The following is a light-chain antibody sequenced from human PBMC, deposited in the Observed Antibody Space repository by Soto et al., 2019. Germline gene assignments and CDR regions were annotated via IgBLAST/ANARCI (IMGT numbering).Light chain of an antibody. CDR3: SSYTSSTTLFF. Sequence: QSALTQPASVSGSPGQSITISCTGTSSDIGDYNYVSWYQQHPGKAPKLMIYEVSNRPSGVSNRFFGSKSGNTASLTISGLQAEDEADYYCSSYTSSTTLFFFGTGTKLTVL. CDR2: EVS. J-gene: IGLJ1*01. V-gene: IGLV2-14*01. CDR1: SSDIGDYNY.